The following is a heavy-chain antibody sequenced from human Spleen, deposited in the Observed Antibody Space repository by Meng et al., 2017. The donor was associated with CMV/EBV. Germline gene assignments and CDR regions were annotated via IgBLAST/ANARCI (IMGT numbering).Heavy chain of an antibody. CDR3: AKDRGLVYYFTH. CDR1: GFTFSSYG. J-gene: IGHJ4*02. Sequence: GGSLCLSCAASGFTFSSYGMHWVRQAPGTGLEWVAFILYDGGRTYYADSVKGRFSISREITKNTLYLQMNSLRSEDTAIYYCAKDRGLVYYFTHWGQGTLVTVSS. D-gene: IGHD2-8*01. V-gene: IGHV3-30*02. CDR2: ILYDGGRT.